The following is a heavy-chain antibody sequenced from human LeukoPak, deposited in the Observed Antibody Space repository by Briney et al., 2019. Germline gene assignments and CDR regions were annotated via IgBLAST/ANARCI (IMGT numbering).Heavy chain of an antibody. V-gene: IGHV4-59*08. Sequence: SETLSLTCTVSGDCISGYFWSWIRQTPGKGLERIGYIHYSGATNYNPPLKSRVTMSVDTSKDQFSLKLSSVNAADTAMYYCARHRSPLESFHHWGQGTLVTVSS. CDR2: IHYSGAT. D-gene: IGHD3-3*01. CDR1: GDCISGYF. J-gene: IGHJ1*01. CDR3: ARHRSPLESFHH.